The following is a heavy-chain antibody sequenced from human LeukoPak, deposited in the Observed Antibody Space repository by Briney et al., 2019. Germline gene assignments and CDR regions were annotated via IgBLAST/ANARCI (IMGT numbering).Heavy chain of an antibody. CDR2: IYTSGST. CDR3: ARQDSTYYYYYMDV. D-gene: IGHD4-11*01. V-gene: IGHV4-4*07. J-gene: IGHJ6*03. Sequence: SETLSLTCTVSGGSISSYYWSWIRQPAGKGLEWIGRIYTSGSTNYNPSLKSRVTISVDTSKNQFSLKLSSVTAADTAVYYCARQDSTYYYYYMDVWGKGTTVTVSS. CDR1: GGSISSYY.